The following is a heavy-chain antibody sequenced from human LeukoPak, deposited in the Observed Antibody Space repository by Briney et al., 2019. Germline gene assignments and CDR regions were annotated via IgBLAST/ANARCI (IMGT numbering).Heavy chain of an antibody. CDR3: AKDPGGVRGVTNDY. D-gene: IGHD3-10*01. CDR2: ISGSGGST. J-gene: IGHJ4*02. V-gene: IGHV3-23*01. CDR1: GFTFSSYA. Sequence: GSLRLSCAASGFTFSSYAMSWVRQAPGKRLEWVSAISGSGGSTYYADSAKSRCIISRDNSKNTLYLQMNSLRAEDTAVYYCAKDPGGVRGVTNDYWGQGTLVTVSS.